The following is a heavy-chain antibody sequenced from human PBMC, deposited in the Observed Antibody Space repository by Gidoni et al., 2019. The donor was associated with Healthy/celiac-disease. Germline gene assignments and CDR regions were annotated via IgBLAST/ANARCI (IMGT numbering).Heavy chain of an antibody. CDR3: ARDLGDIAQTAFDI. Sequence: QVQLQTSGPGLVKPSQTLSLTCPVSGGSISSGGYYWSWIRQHPGKGLEWIGYIYYSGSTYYNPSIKSRVTIAVDTSKNQFSLKLSSVTAADTAVYYCARDLGDIAQTAFDIWGQGTMVTVSS. D-gene: IGHD2-15*01. CDR2: IYYSGST. CDR1: GGSISSGGYY. J-gene: IGHJ3*02. V-gene: IGHV4-31*03.